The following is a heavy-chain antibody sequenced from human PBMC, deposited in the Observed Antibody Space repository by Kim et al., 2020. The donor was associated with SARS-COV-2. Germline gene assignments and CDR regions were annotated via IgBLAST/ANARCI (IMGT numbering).Heavy chain of an antibody. CDR1: GGSFSGYY. CDR2: INHSGST. CDR3: ARGVSDPMVRAERTGY. D-gene: IGHD3-10*01. J-gene: IGHJ4*02. Sequence: SETLSLTCAVYGGSFSGYYWSWIRQPPGKGLEWIGEINHSGSTNYNPSLKSRVTISVDTSKNQFSLKLSSVTAADTAVYYCARGVSDPMVRAERTGYWGQGTLVTVSS. V-gene: IGHV4-34*01.